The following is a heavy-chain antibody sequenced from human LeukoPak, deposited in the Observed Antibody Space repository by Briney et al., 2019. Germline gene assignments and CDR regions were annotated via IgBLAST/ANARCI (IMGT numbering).Heavy chain of an antibody. CDR2: IYYSGST. D-gene: IGHD4-23*01. J-gene: IGHJ3*02. CDR3: ARVGGNSGDASDI. V-gene: IGHV4-59*01. Sequence: SETLSLTCTVSGGSISSYYWSWIRQPPGKGLEWIGYIYYSGSTNYNPSLKSRVTTSVDTSKDQFSLKLSSVTAADTAVYYCARVGGNSGDASDIWGQGTMVTVSS. CDR1: GGSISSYY.